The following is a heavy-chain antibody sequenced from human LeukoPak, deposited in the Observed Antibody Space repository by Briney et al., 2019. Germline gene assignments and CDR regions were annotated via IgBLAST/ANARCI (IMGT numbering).Heavy chain of an antibody. V-gene: IGHV3-30*03. CDR3: AREHYSGQTPPDY. Sequence: PGGSLRLSCAASGFTFSSYGMHWVRQAPGKGLEWVAVISYDGSNKYYADSVKGRFTISRDNAKNSLYLQTNSLRAEDTALYYCAREHYSGQTPPDYWGQGTLVTVSS. CDR1: GFTFSSYG. J-gene: IGHJ4*02. CDR2: ISYDGSNK. D-gene: IGHD5-12*01.